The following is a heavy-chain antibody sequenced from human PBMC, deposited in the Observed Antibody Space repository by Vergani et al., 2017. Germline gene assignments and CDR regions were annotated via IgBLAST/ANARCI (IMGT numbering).Heavy chain of an antibody. Sequence: EVQLVESGGGLVQPGGSLRLSCAASGFTVSSNYMSWVRQAPGKGLEWVSVIYSGGSTYYADSVKGRFTIARDNSKNTLSLQMNSLRAEDTAVYYCARDQYNWNDVGPYYDYYMDVWGKGTTVTGSS. D-gene: IGHD1-20*01. V-gene: IGHV3-66*02. CDR1: GFTVSSNY. CDR2: IYSGGST. J-gene: IGHJ6*03. CDR3: ARDQYNWNDVGPYYDYYMDV.